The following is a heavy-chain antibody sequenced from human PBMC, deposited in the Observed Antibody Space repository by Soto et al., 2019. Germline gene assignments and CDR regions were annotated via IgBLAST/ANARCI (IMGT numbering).Heavy chain of an antibody. V-gene: IGHV4-30-2*01. D-gene: IGHD3-10*01. J-gene: IGHJ5*02. CDR3: ARGRPRRGVWFDP. CDR2: IYHSGST. CDR1: GGSIRSGCYS. Sequence: SGTLALTCAVSGGSIRSGCYSRSCIRQPPGKGLEWIGYIYHSGSTYYNPSLKSRVTISVDRSKNQFSLKLSSVTAADTAVYYCARGRPRRGVWFDPWGQGTLVTVSS.